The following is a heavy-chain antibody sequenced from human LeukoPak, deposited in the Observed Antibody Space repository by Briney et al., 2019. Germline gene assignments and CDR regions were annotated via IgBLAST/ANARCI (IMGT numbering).Heavy chain of an antibody. J-gene: IGHJ6*02. D-gene: IGHD1-1*01. V-gene: IGHV7-4-1*02. CDR1: GYTFSSYG. Sequence: ASVKVSCKASGYTFSSYGINWVRQALGQGLEWLGWINTNTGNPTYAQGFTGRFVFSLDTSVSTAYLQISSLKAEDTAVYYCARGSLTATWTYYYGMDVWGQGTTVTVSS. CDR3: ARGSLTATWTYYYGMDV. CDR2: INTNTGNP.